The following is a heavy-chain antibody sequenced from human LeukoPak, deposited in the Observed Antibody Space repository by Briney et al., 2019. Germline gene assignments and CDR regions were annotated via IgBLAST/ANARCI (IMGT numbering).Heavy chain of an antibody. Sequence: KPSETLSLTCTVSGGSISSSNYYWGWIRQPPGKGLEWIESVYYSGSTYYNPSLKSRVSISTDTSKKQFSLKLNSVTAADTAVYYCARRKWGRGYYFDYWGQGTLVTVSS. V-gene: IGHV4-39*01. CDR1: GGSISSSNYY. CDR2: VYYSGST. D-gene: IGHD1-26*01. CDR3: ARRKWGRGYYFDY. J-gene: IGHJ4*02.